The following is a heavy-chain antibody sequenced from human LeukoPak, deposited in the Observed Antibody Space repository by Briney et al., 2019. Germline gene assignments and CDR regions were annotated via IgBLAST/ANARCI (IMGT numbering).Heavy chain of an antibody. V-gene: IGHV4-39*02. CDR2: IYYSGST. Sequence: PSETLSLTCTVSGGSISSSSYYWGWIRQPPGKGLEWIGSIYYSGSTYYNPSLKSRVTISVDTSKNQFSLKLSSVTAADTAVYYRARELGYCSGGSCDAWFDPWGQGTLVTVSS. J-gene: IGHJ5*02. CDR1: GGSISSSSYY. CDR3: ARELGYCSGGSCDAWFDP. D-gene: IGHD2-15*01.